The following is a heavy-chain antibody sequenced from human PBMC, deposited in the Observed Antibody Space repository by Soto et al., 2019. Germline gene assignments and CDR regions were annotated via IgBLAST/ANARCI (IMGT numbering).Heavy chain of an antibody. V-gene: IGHV1-3*01. Sequence: QVQLVQSGAEVKKPGASVKVYCKASGYTFTSYAMHWVRQAPGQRLEWMGWINAGNGNTKYSQKFQGRVTITRDTSASTAYMELSSLRSEDTAVYYCARDLTMDWFDPWGQGTLVTVSS. CDR3: ARDLTMDWFDP. CDR2: INAGNGNT. CDR1: GYTFTSYA. J-gene: IGHJ5*02. D-gene: IGHD2-8*01.